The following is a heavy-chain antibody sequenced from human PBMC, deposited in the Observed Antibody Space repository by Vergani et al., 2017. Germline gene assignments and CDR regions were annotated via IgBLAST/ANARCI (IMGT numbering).Heavy chain of an antibody. Sequence: EVQLLESGGGLVQPGGSLRLSCAASGFTFSSYAMSWVRQAPGKGLEWVSAISGSGGSTYYADSVKGRFTISRDNSKNMLYLQMNSLRAEDTAVYYCAKDGYYYDSSGYYSSWGQGTLVTVSS. J-gene: IGHJ4*02. V-gene: IGHV3-23*01. CDR2: ISGSGGST. CDR3: AKDGYYYDSSGYYSS. CDR1: GFTFSSYA. D-gene: IGHD3-22*01.